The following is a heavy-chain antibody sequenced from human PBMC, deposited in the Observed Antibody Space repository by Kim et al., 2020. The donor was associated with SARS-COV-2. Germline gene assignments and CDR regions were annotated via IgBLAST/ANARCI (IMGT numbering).Heavy chain of an antibody. CDR3: ATEFVTDAFVL. Sequence: TYYADSVKSRFTIYRDNSKDTLYLQMSSLRAEDTSVYYCATEFVTDAFVLWSQGTVVTVSS. J-gene: IGHJ3*01. D-gene: IGHD2-8*01. V-gene: IGHV3-33*01. CDR2: T.